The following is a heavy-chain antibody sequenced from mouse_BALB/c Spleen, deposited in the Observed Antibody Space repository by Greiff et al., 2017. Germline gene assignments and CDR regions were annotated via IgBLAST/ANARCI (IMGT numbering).Heavy chain of an antibody. Sequence: VQLQQSGAELVKPGASVKLSCTASGFNINDTYMHWVKQRPEQGLEWIGRIDPANGNTKYDPKFQGKATITADTSSNTAYLQLSSLTSEDTAVYYCARFITTVVARYYFDYWGQGTTLTVSS. CDR2: IDPANGNT. CDR1: GFNINDTY. D-gene: IGHD1-1*01. CDR3: ARFITTVVARYYFDY. V-gene: IGHV14-3*02. J-gene: IGHJ2*01.